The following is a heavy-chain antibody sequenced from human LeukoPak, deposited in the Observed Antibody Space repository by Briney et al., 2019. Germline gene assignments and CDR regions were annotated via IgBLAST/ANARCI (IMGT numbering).Heavy chain of an antibody. CDR2: ISYDGSNK. J-gene: IGHJ5*02. V-gene: IGHV3-30-3*01. CDR1: GFTFSSYA. Sequence: PGGSLRLSCAASGFTFSSYAMHWVRQAPGKGLEWVAVISYDGSNKYYADSVKGRFTISRDNSKNTLYLQMNSLRAEDTAVYYCAKARDRLIVGATLAWGQGTLVTVSS. D-gene: IGHD1-26*01. CDR3: AKARDRLIVGATLA.